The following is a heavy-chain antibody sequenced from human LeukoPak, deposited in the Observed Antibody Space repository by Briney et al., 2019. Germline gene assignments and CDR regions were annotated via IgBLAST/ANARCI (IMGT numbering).Heavy chain of an antibody. CDR3: ASSSAYYYDSSGYYYFDY. CDR2: IYYSGST. Sequence: SETLSLTCTVSGGSISSYYWSWIRQPPGKGLEWIGYIYYSGSTNYNPSLKSRVTISVDTSKSQFSLKLSSVTAADTAVYYCASSSAYYYDSSGYYYFDYWGQGTLVTVSS. D-gene: IGHD3-22*01. J-gene: IGHJ4*02. V-gene: IGHV4-59*08. CDR1: GGSISSYY.